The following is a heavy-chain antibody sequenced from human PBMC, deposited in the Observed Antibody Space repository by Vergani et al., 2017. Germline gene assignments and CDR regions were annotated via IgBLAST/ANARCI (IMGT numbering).Heavy chain of an antibody. CDR3: ARDRIGATITEAFDI. J-gene: IGHJ3*02. D-gene: IGHD5-12*01. V-gene: IGHV1-69*01. CDR1: GGTFSSYD. Sequence: QVQLVQSGAEVKKPGASVKVSCKASGGTFSSYDISWVRQAPGQGLEGMGGIIPSFGTANYAQKFQGGVTITADESTSTAYMELSSLGSEDTAVYYCARDRIGATITEAFDIWGQGTMVTVSS. CDR2: IIPSFGTA.